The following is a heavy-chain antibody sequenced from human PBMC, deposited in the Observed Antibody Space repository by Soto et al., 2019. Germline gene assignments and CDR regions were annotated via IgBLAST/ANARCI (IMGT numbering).Heavy chain of an antibody. CDR2: ISVYNGNK. J-gene: IGHJ4*02. V-gene: IGHV1-18*01. CDR3: ARDCSGGSCSTAY. D-gene: IGHD2-15*01. CDR1: GYTFSSYG. Sequence: QVQLVQSGAEVKKPGASVKVSCKASGYTFSSYGISWVRQGPGQGLEGMGWISVYNGNKMYAQKFQGRVTMTTDTSTSTAYMELRSLRSDDTAVYYCARDCSGGSCSTAYWGQGTLVTVSS.